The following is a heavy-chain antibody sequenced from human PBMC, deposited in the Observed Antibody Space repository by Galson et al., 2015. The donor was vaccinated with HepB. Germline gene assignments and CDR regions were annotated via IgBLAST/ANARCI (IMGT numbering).Heavy chain of an antibody. J-gene: IGHJ6*02. CDR1: GYTFAAYY. V-gene: IGHV1-2*02. CDR2: INSNTGGT. Sequence: SVKVSCKASGYTFAAYYIHWVRQAPGQGPEWMGWINSNTGGTNYAQTFQGRVTMTRDTSIRTAYMELSGLISDDAAVYYCARGTRGCCSAGTCGTDVWGQGTTVTVSS. CDR3: ARGTRGCCSAGTCGTDV. D-gene: IGHD2-15*01.